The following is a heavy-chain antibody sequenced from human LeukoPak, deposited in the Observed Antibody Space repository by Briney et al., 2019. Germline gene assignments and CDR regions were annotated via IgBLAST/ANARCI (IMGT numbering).Heavy chain of an antibody. CDR3: AGVANYRSGERLDY. V-gene: IGHV4-4*07. Sequence: SETLSLTCTVSGGSISNYYWSWIRQPAGKGLEWIGRIYNSGSTNYNPSLKSRVTMSVGTSKNQLSLKLRSVTAADTAVYYCAGVANYRSGERLDYWGQGTLVTVSS. D-gene: IGHD4/OR15-4a*01. J-gene: IGHJ4*02. CDR2: IYNSGST. CDR1: GGSISNYY.